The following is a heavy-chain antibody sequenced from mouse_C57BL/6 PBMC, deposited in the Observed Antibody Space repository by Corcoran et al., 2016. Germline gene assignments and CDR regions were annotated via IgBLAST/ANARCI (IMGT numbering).Heavy chain of an antibody. CDR2: INTYSGVP. CDR1: GYTFTTYG. CDR3: ARGGTGYYAMDY. V-gene: IGHV9-3*01. Sequence: QIQLVQSGPELKKPGETVKISCKASGYTFTTYGMSWVKQAPGKGLKWMGWINTYSGVPTYADDFKGRFAFSLETSASTAYLQINNLKNEDTATYFCARGGTGYYAMDYWGQGTSVTVSS. J-gene: IGHJ4*01.